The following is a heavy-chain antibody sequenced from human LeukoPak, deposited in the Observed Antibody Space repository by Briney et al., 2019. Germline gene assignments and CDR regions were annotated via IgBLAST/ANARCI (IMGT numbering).Heavy chain of an antibody. CDR2: IYYSGST. J-gene: IGHJ3*02. CDR3: ARHGGRFGENGNAFDI. V-gene: IGHV4-59*08. Sequence: PSETLSLTCTVSGGSISSYYWSWIRQPPGKGLEWIGYIYYSGSTNYNPSLKSRVTISVDTSKNQFSLKLSSVTAADTAVYYCARHGGRFGENGNAFDIWGQGTMVTVSS. CDR1: GGSISSYY. D-gene: IGHD3-10*01.